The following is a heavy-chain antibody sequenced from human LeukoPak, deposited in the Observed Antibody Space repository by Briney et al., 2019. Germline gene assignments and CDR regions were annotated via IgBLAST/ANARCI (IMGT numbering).Heavy chain of an antibody. CDR3: AREWYSNYGYYYYGMDV. D-gene: IGHD4-11*01. CDR2: INTNTGNP. V-gene: IGHV7-4-1*02. Sequence: ASVKVSCKASGYTFTSYAMNWVRQAPGQGLEWMGWINTNTGNPTYAQGFTGRFVFSLDTSVSTAYLQISSLKAEDTAVYYCAREWYSNYGYYYYGMDVWGQGTTVTVSS. J-gene: IGHJ6*02. CDR1: GYTFTSYA.